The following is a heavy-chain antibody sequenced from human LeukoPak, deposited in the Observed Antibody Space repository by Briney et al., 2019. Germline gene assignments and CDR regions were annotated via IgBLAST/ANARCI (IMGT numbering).Heavy chain of an antibody. CDR2: ISGSGSTI. CDR1: GLTFSTTS. Sequence: PGGSLRLSCVASGLTFSTTSMNWVRQAPGKGLEWVSYISGSGSTIYYTDSVKGRFTISRDNARNSVYLQMNSLRDEDTATYYCTRGAIPGYGDNWFGFDSWGQGTLVTVSS. J-gene: IGHJ5*01. D-gene: IGHD1-1*01. V-gene: IGHV3-48*02. CDR3: TRGAIPGYGDNWFGFDS.